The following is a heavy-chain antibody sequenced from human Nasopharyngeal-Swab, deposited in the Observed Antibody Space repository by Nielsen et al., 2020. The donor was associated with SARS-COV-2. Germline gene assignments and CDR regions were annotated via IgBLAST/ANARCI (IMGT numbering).Heavy chain of an antibody. J-gene: IGHJ6*02. CDR1: GGNFSSYA. D-gene: IGHD6-13*01. CDR3: ARPGGQQLANDYYYGMDV. CDR2: IIPIFGTA. V-gene: IGHV1-69*13. Sequence: SVKVSCKASGGNFSSYAISWVRQAPGQGLEWMGGIIPIFGTANYAQKFQGRVTITADESTSTAYMELSSLRSEDTAVYYCARPGGQQLANDYYYGMDVWGQGTTVTVSS.